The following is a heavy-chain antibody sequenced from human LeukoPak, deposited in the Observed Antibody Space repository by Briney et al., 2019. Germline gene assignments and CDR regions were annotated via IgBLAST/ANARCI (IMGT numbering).Heavy chain of an antibody. CDR3: ARLANWGFPVDY. V-gene: IGHV4-34*01. D-gene: IGHD7-27*01. J-gene: IGHJ4*02. Sequence: PSETLSLTCAVYGGSFSGYYWSWIRQPPGKGLEWIGEINHSGSTNYNPSLKSRVTISVDTSKNQFSLKLSSMTAADTAVYYCARLANWGFPVDYWGQGTLVTVSS. CDR2: INHSGST. CDR1: GGSFSGYY.